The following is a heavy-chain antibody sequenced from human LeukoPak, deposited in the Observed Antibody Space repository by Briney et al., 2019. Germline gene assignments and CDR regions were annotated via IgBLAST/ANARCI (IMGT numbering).Heavy chain of an antibody. V-gene: IGHV3-15*01. Sequence: KTGGSLRLSCAASGFTFSNAWMSWVRQAPGKGLEWVGRIKSKTDGGTTDYAAPVKGRFTISRDDSKNTLYLQMNSLKTEDTAVYYCTVQQWLDKGYYYYGMDVWGQGTTVTVSS. CDR2: IKSKTDGGTT. D-gene: IGHD6-19*01. CDR1: GFTFSNAW. J-gene: IGHJ6*02. CDR3: TVQQWLDKGYYYYGMDV.